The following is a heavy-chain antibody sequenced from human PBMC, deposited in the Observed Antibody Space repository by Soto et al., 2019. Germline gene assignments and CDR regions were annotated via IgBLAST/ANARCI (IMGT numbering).Heavy chain of an antibody. J-gene: IGHJ4*02. CDR3: ANTIFGVVTLFDY. CDR2: ISYDGSNK. D-gene: IGHD3-3*01. CDR1: GFTFSSYA. Sequence: GGSLRLSCAASGFTFSSYAMHWVRQAPGKGLEWVAVISYDGSNKYYADSVKGRFTISRDNSKNTLYLQMNSLRAEDTAVYYCANTIFGVVTLFDYWGQGTLVTVSS. V-gene: IGHV3-30-3*01.